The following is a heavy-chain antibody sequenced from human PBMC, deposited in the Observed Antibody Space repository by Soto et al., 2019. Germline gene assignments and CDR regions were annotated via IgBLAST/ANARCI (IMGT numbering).Heavy chain of an antibody. CDR2: IFHSGTT. CDR1: GGSVSSLNW. D-gene: IGHD3-16*01. J-gene: IGHJ4*02. Sequence: QLQLQESGPGLVKPSGTLSLTCAVSGGSVSSLNWWSWVRQSPGKGLEWIGEIFHSGTTNYNPSLKSRVTISIDKSKNQLSLNLSSVTAADTAVYYCARGGLTWGEYWGQGALVTVCS. CDR3: ARGGLTWGEY. V-gene: IGHV4-4*02.